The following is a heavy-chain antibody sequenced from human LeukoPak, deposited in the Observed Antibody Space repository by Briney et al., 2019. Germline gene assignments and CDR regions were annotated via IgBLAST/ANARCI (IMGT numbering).Heavy chain of an antibody. CDR2: ISAYNGNT. D-gene: IGHD6-13*01. J-gene: IGHJ4*02. Sequence: ASVKVSCKASGYTFTSYGISWVRQAPGQGLEWMGWISAYNGNTNYAQKFQGWVTMTRDTSISTAYMELSRLRSDDTAVYYCARDQGHSSSWYYFDYWGQGTLVTVSS. V-gene: IGHV1-18*01. CDR3: ARDQGHSSSWYYFDY. CDR1: GYTFTSYG.